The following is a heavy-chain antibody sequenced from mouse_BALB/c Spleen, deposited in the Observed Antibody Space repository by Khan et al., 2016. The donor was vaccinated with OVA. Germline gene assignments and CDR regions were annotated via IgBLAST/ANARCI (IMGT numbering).Heavy chain of an antibody. D-gene: IGHD6-2*01. CDR2: INTYTGEP. Sequence: QVRLQQSGPELKKPGETVKISCKASGYTFTNYGMNWVKQAPGKGLKWMGWINTYTGEPTYADDFKGRFVFSLETSASTAYLQISNLKNEDMTTYFCARISSYWYSDVWGAGTTLTVSS. V-gene: IGHV9-1*02. CDR1: GYTFTNYG. CDR3: ARISSYWYSDV. J-gene: IGHJ1*01.